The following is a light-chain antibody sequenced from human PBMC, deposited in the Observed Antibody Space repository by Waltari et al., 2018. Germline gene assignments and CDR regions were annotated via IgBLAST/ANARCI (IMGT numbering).Light chain of an antibody. Sequence: EIVMTQSPATLSVSPGERATLSCRASQSVSSNLAGYQQKPGQAPRLLIYGASTRATGIPARFSGSGSGTEFTLTISSLQSEDFAVYYCQQYNNWPPWSATFGQGTKLEIK. CDR1: QSVSSN. CDR3: QQYNNWPPWSAT. CDR2: GAS. J-gene: IGKJ2*01. V-gene: IGKV3-15*01.